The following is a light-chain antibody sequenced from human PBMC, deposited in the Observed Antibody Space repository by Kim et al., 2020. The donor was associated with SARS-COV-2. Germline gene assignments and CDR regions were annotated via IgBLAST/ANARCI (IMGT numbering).Light chain of an antibody. CDR3: QVWDLYAMF. CDR2: SDT. V-gene: IGLV3-21*04. J-gene: IGLJ2*01. Sequence: LAPGKPASITCGGNKIGRKSVHWYQQRSGQAPVLVMYSDTDRPSGIPERFSGSNSGDTATLTISRVEAEDEADYFCQVWDLYAMFFGGGTQLTVL. CDR1: KIGRKS.